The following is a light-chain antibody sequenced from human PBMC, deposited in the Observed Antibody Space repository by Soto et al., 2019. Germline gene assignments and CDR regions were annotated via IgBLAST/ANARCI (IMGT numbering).Light chain of an antibody. J-gene: IGKJ1*01. CDR1: QSVLYSSNNKNY. CDR3: QQYYSTPWT. Sequence: DIVLTQSPDSLAVSLGERATINCKSSQSVLYSSNNKNYLTWYQQKPGQPPKLLIYWASTRESGVPDRFSGSGSGTDFTLTISSLQAEDVAVYCCQQYYSTPWTFGQGTKVVIK. CDR2: WAS. V-gene: IGKV4-1*01.